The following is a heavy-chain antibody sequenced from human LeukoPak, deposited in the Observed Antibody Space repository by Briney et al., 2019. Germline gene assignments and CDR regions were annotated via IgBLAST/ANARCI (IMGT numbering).Heavy chain of an antibody. Sequence: GRSLRLSCAASGFTFTTYGMHWVRQAPGKGLEGVAVISYDGSNKYYADSVKGRFTISRDNSKSTLYLQMSSLRAEDTAVYYCAKVRRTNSHALDYWGQGTLVTVSS. CDR2: ISYDGSNK. CDR3: AKVRRTNSHALDY. V-gene: IGHV3-30*18. J-gene: IGHJ4*02. CDR1: GFTFTTYG. D-gene: IGHD2-2*01.